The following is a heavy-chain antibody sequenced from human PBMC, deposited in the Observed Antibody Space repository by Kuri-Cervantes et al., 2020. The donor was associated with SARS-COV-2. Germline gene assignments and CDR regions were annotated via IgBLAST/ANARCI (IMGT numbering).Heavy chain of an antibody. Sequence: SVKVSCKASRGTFNTHIINWLRQAPGQGLEWMGGIRPVFGAPYYAQKFQGRVTIAADESTSTVHMELDSLNSEDTAIYYCARETGDRKMGIDPWGQGTLVTVSS. J-gene: IGHJ5*02. CDR3: ARETGDRKMGIDP. CDR1: RGTFNTHI. V-gene: IGHV1-69*13. D-gene: IGHD3-16*01. CDR2: IRPVFGAP.